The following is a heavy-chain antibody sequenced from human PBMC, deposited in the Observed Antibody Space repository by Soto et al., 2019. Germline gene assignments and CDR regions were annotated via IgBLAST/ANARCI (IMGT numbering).Heavy chain of an antibody. CDR2: IYPGDSDT. J-gene: IGHJ4*02. CDR3: ASARSRIHYFDY. Sequence: GESLKISCNGSGYSFTSYWIGWVRQMPGKGLEWMGIIYPGDSDTRYSPSFQGQVTISAVKSISTAYLQWSSLKASDTAMDYGASARSRIHYFDYWGRGTMVTVSS. V-gene: IGHV5-51*01. CDR1: GYSFTSYW. D-gene: IGHD1-26*01.